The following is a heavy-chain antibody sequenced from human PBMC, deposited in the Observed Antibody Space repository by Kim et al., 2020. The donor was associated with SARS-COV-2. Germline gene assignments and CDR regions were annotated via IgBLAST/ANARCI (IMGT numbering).Heavy chain of an antibody. CDR3: ARDRAVAGTGFGY. J-gene: IGHJ4*02. V-gene: IGHV1-3*01. Sequence: YSPKSQGRVTITRDPSASTAYMGLSSLRSEDTAVYYCARDRAVAGTGFGYWGQGTLVTVSS. D-gene: IGHD6-19*01.